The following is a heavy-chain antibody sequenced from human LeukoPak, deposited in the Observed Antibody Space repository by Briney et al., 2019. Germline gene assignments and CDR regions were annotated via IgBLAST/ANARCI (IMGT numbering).Heavy chain of an antibody. V-gene: IGHV3-23*01. CDR2: ISENGRST. CDR1: GFSFSASA. D-gene: IGHD1-26*01. J-gene: IGHJ5*02. CDR3: AKDIRASGSYGWFDP. Sequence: GGSLRLSCAASGFSFSASAMSWVRQTPGKGLEWVSSISENGRSTYYADSVKGRFTISRDNSKSTLYLQMNSLRPEDTAVYSCAKDIRASGSYGWFDPWGQGTLVTASS.